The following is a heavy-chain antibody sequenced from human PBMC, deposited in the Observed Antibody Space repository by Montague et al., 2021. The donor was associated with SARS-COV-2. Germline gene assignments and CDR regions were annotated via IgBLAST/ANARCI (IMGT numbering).Heavy chain of an antibody. D-gene: IGHD3-10*01. CDR2: IHHGGST. V-gene: IGHV4-34*01. J-gene: IGHJ6*03. CDR3: ARLGDGVVPSPILGVGPYYSYYYMDV. CDR1: GGSFSGYY. Sequence: SETLSLTCAVYGGSFSGYYWNWIRQPPGKGLEWIGEIHHGGSTNYNPSLKSRVTIPADTSKNQFSLKLTSVAAADTAVYYCARLGDGVVPSPILGVGPYYSYYYMDVWGKGTTVAVSS.